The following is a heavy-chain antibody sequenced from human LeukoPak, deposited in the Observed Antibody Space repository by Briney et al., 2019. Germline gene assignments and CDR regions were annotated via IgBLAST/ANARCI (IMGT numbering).Heavy chain of an antibody. J-gene: IGHJ4*02. Sequence: GGSLRLSCAASGFFFRSYGMIWVRQAPGKGLDWISYISGSGSNTYFADCVRGRFTISRDNAKNSMFLQMNSLRADDTAVYYCARGYWNGGSCHFDSWGQGTLVTVSS. CDR3: ARGYWNGGSCHFDS. CDR2: ISGSGSNT. V-gene: IGHV3-48*03. D-gene: IGHD2-15*01. CDR1: GFFFRSYG.